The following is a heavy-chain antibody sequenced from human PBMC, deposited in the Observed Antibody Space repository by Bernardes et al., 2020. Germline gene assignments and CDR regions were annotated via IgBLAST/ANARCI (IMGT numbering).Heavy chain of an antibody. CDR1: GGSISSYY. D-gene: IGHD3-16*02. CDR3: ATVFAVWGSYRPIDY. V-gene: IGHV4-59*01. J-gene: IGHJ4*02. Sequence: SETLSLTCTVSGGSISSYYWSWIRQPPGKGLEWIGYIYYSGSTNYNPSLKSRVTISVDTSKNQFSLKLSSVTAADTAVYYCATVFAVWGSYRPIDYWGQGTLVTVSS. CDR2: IYYSGST.